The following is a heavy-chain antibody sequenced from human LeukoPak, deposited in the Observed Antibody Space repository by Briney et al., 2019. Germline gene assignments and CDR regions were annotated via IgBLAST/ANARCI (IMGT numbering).Heavy chain of an antibody. V-gene: IGHV4-61*01. CDR1: GGSVSSGSYY. Sequence: SETLSLTCTVSGGSVSSGSYYWSWIRQPPGNGLEWIGYIYYSESTNYNPSLKSRVTISVDTSKNQFSLKLSSVTAADTAAYYCARGLYGGYVNYWGQGTLVTVSS. J-gene: IGHJ4*02. CDR2: IYYSEST. CDR3: ARGLYGGYVNY. D-gene: IGHD4/OR15-4a*01.